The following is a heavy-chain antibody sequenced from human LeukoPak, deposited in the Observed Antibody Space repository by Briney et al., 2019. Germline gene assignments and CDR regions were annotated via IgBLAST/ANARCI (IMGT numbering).Heavy chain of an antibody. CDR3: AREGPRGIAVAGLDY. Sequence: SETLSLTCTVSGVSISSYYWSWIRQPAGKGLEWIGRIYTSGSTNYNPSLKSRVAMSVDTSKNQFSLKLSSVTAADTAVYYCAREGPRGIAVAGLDYWGQGTLVTVSS. J-gene: IGHJ4*02. CDR1: GVSISSYY. V-gene: IGHV4-4*07. CDR2: IYTSGST. D-gene: IGHD6-19*01.